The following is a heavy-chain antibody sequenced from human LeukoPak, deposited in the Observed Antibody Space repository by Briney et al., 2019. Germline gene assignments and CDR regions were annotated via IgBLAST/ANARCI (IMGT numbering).Heavy chain of an antibody. CDR2: IYYSGST. V-gene: IGHV4-59*04. Sequence: PSETLSLTCTVSGGSISSYYWSWIRQPPGKGLEWIGYIYYSGSTYYNPSLKSRVTISVDTSKNQFSLKLSSVTAADTAVYYCASITGQHYYYMDVWGKGATVTVSS. D-gene: IGHD1-14*01. J-gene: IGHJ6*03. CDR1: GGSISSYY. CDR3: ASITGQHYYYMDV.